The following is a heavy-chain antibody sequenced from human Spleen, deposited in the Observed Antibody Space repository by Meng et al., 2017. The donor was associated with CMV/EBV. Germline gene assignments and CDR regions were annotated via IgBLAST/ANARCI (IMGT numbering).Heavy chain of an antibody. CDR3: ARGMELSYYYYYGMDV. CDR1: GYSFTSYW. J-gene: IGHJ6*02. V-gene: IGHV5-51*01. D-gene: IGHD1-7*01. CDR2: IYPGDSDT. Sequence: GESLKISCKGSGYSFTSYWIGWVRQMPGKGLEWMGIIYPGDSDTRYSPSFQGQVTISADKSISTAYLQWSSLKASDTAMYYCARGMELSYYYYYGMDVWGQGTTVTVSS.